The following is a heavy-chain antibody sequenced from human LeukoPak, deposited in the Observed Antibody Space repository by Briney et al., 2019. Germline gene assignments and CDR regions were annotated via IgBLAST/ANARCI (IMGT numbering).Heavy chain of an antibody. J-gene: IGHJ4*02. CDR2: ISWNGGST. D-gene: IGHD3-22*01. CDR1: GFTFDDYG. V-gene: IGHV3-20*04. Sequence: PGGSLRLSCAASGFTFDDYGMSWVRQAPGKRLEWVSGISWNGGSTGYADSVKGRFTISRDNAKNSLYLQMNSLRAEDTALYYCAREIPKGNYYDSSGRRDYWGEGTPVTVSS. CDR3: AREIPKGNYYDSSGRRDY.